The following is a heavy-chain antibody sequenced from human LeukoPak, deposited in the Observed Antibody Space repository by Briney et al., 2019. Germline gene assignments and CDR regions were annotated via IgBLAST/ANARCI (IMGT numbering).Heavy chain of an antibody. D-gene: IGHD3-10*01. CDR1: GFTFSSYW. CDR3: ARGLYGSGSSYYYYGMDV. CDR2: IKQDGSEK. Sequence: GGSLRLSCAASGFTFSSYWMSWVRQAPGKGLEWVANIKQDGSEKYYVDSVKGRFPISRDNAKNSLYLQMNSLRAEDTAVYYCARGLYGSGSSYYYYGMDVWGQGTTVTVPS. J-gene: IGHJ6*02. V-gene: IGHV3-7*01.